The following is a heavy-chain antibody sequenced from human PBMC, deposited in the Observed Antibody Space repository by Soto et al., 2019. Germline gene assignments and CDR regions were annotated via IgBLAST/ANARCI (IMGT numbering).Heavy chain of an antibody. J-gene: IGHJ6*02. V-gene: IGHV3-30*18. Sequence: PGGSLRLSCAASGFTFSSYGMHWVRQAPGKGLEWVAVISYDGSNKYYADSVKGRFTISRDNSKNTLFLQMNSLRAEDTAVYYCAKGEGDYDFWSGRPYYYGMDVWGQGTTVTVSS. D-gene: IGHD3-3*01. CDR2: ISYDGSNK. CDR1: GFTFSSYG. CDR3: AKGEGDYDFWSGRPYYYGMDV.